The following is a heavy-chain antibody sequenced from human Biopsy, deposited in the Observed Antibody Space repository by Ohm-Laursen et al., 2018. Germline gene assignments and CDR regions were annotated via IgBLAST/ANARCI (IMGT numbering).Heavy chain of an antibody. Sequence: SLRLSCAASRFTFSTYGMHWVRQAPGKGLEWVAVISFDRSDQKYADSVKGRFTISRDNSKNTLYLQMNSLRAEDTAVFYCVKDRGAAGTDYYYGMYVWGQGTTGTVSS. J-gene: IGHJ6*02. CDR1: RFTFSTYG. V-gene: IGHV3-30*18. CDR3: VKDRGAAGTDYYYGMYV. CDR2: ISFDRSDQ. D-gene: IGHD3-10*01.